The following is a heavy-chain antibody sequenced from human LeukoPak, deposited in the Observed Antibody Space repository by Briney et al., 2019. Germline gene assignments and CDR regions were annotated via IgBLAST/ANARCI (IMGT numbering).Heavy chain of an antibody. D-gene: IGHD6-19*01. J-gene: IGHJ4*02. CDR2: TKEDGGEK. Sequence: GGSLRLSCAASGFTFSTYWMSWVRQAPGKGLEWVANTKEDGGEKYYVDSVKGRFTISRDNAENSLYLQMNSLRAEDTAVYYCARRSLAGSLDYWGQGTLVTVSS. V-gene: IGHV3-7*01. CDR3: ARRSLAGSLDY. CDR1: GFTFSTYW.